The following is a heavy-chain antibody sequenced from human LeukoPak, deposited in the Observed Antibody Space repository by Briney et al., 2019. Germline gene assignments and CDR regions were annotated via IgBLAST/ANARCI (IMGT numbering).Heavy chain of an antibody. CDR1: GGSIGNFF. CDR3: ARDWELGH. CDR2: IYENGRT. J-gene: IGHJ4*02. Sequence: TSETLSLTCTVSGGSIGNFFWSWIRQSPGEGLEWIGFIYENGRTSYNPSLKSRVTISVDMSKSQFSLRLTSMTAADTAVYYCARDWELGHWGRGILVTVTS. D-gene: IGHD1-26*01. V-gene: IGHV4-59*01.